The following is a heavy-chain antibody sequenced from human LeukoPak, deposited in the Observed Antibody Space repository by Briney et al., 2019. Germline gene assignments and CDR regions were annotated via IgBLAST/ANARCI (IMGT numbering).Heavy chain of an antibody. Sequence: GRSLRLSCAASGFTFSSYGMHWVRQAPGKGLEWVAVISYDGSNKYYADSVKGRFTISRDNSKNTLYLQMNSLRAEDTAVYYSAKDYSGYSSGWFDYWGQGTLVTVSS. CDR1: GFTFSSYG. V-gene: IGHV3-30*18. CDR3: AKDYSGYSSGWFDY. D-gene: IGHD6-19*01. CDR2: ISYDGSNK. J-gene: IGHJ4*02.